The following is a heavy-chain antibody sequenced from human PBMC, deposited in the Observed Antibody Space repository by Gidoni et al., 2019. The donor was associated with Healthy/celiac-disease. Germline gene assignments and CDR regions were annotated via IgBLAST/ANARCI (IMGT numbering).Heavy chain of an antibody. CDR3: AKNAALRGPNWFDP. J-gene: IGHJ5*02. V-gene: IGHV3-74*01. Sequence: EVQLVASGGGLVQPGGSLRLSCAASGFTFSSYWMHWVRQAPGKGLVWVSRINSDGSSTSYADSVKGRFTISRDNAKNTLYLQMNSLRAEDTAVYYCAKNAALRGPNWFDPWGQGTLVTVSS. D-gene: IGHD1-1*01. CDR2: INSDGSST. CDR1: GFTFSSYW.